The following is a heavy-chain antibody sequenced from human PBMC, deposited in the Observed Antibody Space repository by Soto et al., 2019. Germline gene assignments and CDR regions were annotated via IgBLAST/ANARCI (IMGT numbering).Heavy chain of an antibody. D-gene: IGHD2-2*01. CDR1: GFYFNNYG. CDR3: AREDSIIIPAVSDF. V-gene: IGHV3-21*01. CDR2: VSKSDYT. Sequence: GGSLRLSCAVSGFYFNNYGINWVRQAPGKGLEWVSSVSKSDYTYYSDSVKGRFTISRGNAKNSVSLQMNSLRPEDTAVYYCAREDSIIIPAVSDFWGQGTLVTVSS. J-gene: IGHJ4*02.